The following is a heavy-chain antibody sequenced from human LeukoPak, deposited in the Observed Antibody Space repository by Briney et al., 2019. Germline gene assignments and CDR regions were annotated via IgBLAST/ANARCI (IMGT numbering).Heavy chain of an antibody. CDR2: IYTSGST. D-gene: IGHD1-1*01. CDR1: GGSISSGSYY. J-gene: IGHJ3*02. Sequence: SETLSLACTVSGGSISSGSYYWSWLRPPAGKGLEWIGRIYTSGSTNHNPSLKSRVTISVDTSKNQFSLKLSSVTAADTAVYYCARVWYNWNDVDAFDIWGQGTMVTVSS. V-gene: IGHV4-61*02. CDR3: ARVWYNWNDVDAFDI.